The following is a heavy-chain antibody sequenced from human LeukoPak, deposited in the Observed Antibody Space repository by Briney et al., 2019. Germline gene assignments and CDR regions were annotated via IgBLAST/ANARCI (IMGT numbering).Heavy chain of an antibody. J-gene: IGHJ3*02. V-gene: IGHV1-69*13. CDR1: GGTFSSYA. Sequence: ASVKVSCKASGGTFSSYAISWVRQAPGQGLEWMGGIIPIFGTADYAQKLQGRVTITADESTSTAYMELSSLRSEDTAVYYCARDYGYCSGGSCYSGAFDIWGQGTMVTVSS. CDR2: IIPIFGTA. D-gene: IGHD2-15*01. CDR3: ARDYGYCSGGSCYSGAFDI.